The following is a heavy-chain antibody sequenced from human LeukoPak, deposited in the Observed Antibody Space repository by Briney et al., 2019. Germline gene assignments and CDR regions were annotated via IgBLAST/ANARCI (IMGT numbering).Heavy chain of an antibody. CDR3: AKDDDYGDYLDY. V-gene: IGHV3-30*18. J-gene: IGHJ4*02. Sequence: GRSLRLSCAASGFTFSSYGMHWVRQAPGKGLEWVAVISYDGSNKYYADSVKGRFTISRDNSKNTLYLQMNSLRAEDTAVYYCAKDDDYGDYLDYWGQGTLVTASS. CDR1: GFTFSSYG. CDR2: ISYDGSNK. D-gene: IGHD4-17*01.